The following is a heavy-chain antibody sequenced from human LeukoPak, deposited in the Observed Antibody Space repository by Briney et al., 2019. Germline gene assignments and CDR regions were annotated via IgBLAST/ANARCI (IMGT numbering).Heavy chain of an antibody. D-gene: IGHD2-21*01. CDR2: IYTSGST. V-gene: IGHV4-61*02. J-gene: IGHJ4*02. CDR3: ATGGEDVDY. Sequence: SETLSLTCTVSGGSISSGSYYWSWIRQPAGKGLEWIGRIYTSGSTNYNPSLKSRVTISVDTSKNQFSLKLSSVTAADTAVYYCATGGEDVDYWGQGTLVTVSS. CDR1: GGSISSGSYY.